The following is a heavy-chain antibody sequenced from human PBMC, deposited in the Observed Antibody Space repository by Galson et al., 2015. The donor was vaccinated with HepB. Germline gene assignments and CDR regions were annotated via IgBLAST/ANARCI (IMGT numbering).Heavy chain of an antibody. Sequence: SETLSLTCTVSGGSISSSSYYWGWIRQPPGKGLEWIGSIYYSGGTYYNPSLKSRVTISVDTSKNQFSLKLSSVTAADTAVYYCARHISSSSWYGAVVDWFDPWGQGTLVTVSS. J-gene: IGHJ5*02. CDR3: ARHISSSSWYGAVVDWFDP. CDR1: GGSISSSSYY. D-gene: IGHD6-13*01. CDR2: IYYSGGT. V-gene: IGHV4-39*01.